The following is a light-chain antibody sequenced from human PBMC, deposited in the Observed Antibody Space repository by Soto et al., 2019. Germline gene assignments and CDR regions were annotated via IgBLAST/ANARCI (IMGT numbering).Light chain of an antibody. CDR2: GAS. V-gene: IGKV3-15*01. CDR3: QQYNNWPYT. CDR1: QSVSSN. J-gene: IGKJ2*01. Sequence: EIVMTQSPATLSVSPGERATLSCRASQSVSSNLAWYQQKPGQAPRLLIYGASTRATGIPAWFSGSRSGTEFTLTISSLQSEDFAVYYCQQYNNWPYTFGQGTKLEIK.